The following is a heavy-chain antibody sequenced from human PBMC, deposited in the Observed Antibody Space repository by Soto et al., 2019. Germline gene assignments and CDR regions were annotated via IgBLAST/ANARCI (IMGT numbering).Heavy chain of an antibody. J-gene: IGHJ6*02. CDR2: INHSGST. CDR1: GGSFSCYY. Sequence: SETLSLTCAVYGGSFSCYYWSWIRQPPGKGLEWIGEINHSGSTNYNPSLKSRVTISVDTSKNQFSLKLSSVTAADTAVYYCARGHQLLQGGYYYYGMDVWGQGTTVTVSS. D-gene: IGHD2-2*01. V-gene: IGHV4-34*01. CDR3: ARGHQLLQGGYYYYGMDV.